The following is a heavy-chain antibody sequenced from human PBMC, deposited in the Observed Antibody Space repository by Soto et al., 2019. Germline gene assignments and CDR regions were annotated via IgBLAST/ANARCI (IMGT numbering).Heavy chain of an antibody. CDR1: GFTVSDS. CDR2: IHSDGST. V-gene: IGHV3-53*02. J-gene: IGHJ4*02. Sequence: EVQLVETGGGLIQPGGSLKLSCSVAGFTVSDSMSWVRQAPGKGLECFSFIHSDGSTHYTDSVRGRFTISRDNSKNTLYLQMDRLRVDDTAVYFCARDASGPFDYWGQGTLVTVSS. CDR3: ARDASGPFDY. D-gene: IGHD6-19*01.